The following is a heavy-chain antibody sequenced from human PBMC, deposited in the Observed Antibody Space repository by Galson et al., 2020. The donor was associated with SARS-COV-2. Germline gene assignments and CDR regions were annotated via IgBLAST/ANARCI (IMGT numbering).Heavy chain of an antibody. J-gene: IGHJ4*02. CDR3: ARLGGYYDSRGYDSTYFGY. D-gene: IGHD3-22*01. CDR2: ISSSSSTI. V-gene: IGHV3-48*02. Sequence: GESLKISCAASEITFSSQSMNWVRLAPGKGLEWVSYISSSSSTIQYADSVKGRFTISRDNAKNSLYLQMNSLRDEDTAVYYCARLGGYYDSRGYDSTYFGYWGQGTLVTVSS. CDR1: EITFSSQS.